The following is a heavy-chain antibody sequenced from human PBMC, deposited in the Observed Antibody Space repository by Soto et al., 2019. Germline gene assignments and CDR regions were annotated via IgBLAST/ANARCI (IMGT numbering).Heavy chain of an antibody. CDR2: IFSNDEK. V-gene: IGHV2-26*01. CDR3: ARTGELGYCSGGSCLNWFDP. D-gene: IGHD2-15*01. Sequence: QVTLKESGPVLVKPTETLTLTCTVSGFALSYAKMGVSWIRQPPGKALEWLAHIFSNDEKSYSTSLKSRLTISKDTSKRRVVLTKNNMDPVDTATYYCARTGELGYCSGGSCLNWFDPWGQGTLVTVSS. J-gene: IGHJ5*02. CDR1: GFALSYAKMG.